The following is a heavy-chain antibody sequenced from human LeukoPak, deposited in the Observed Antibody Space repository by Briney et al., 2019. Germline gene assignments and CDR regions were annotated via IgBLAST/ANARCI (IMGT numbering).Heavy chain of an antibody. D-gene: IGHD2-2*01. CDR3: ARDYIRYCSSTSCLEKAYYYYYGMDV. Sequence: ASVTVSCKASGYTFTSYGISWVRQAPGQGLEWMGWISAYNGNTNYAQKLQGRVTMTTDTSTSTAYMELRSLRSDDTAVYYCARDYIRYCSSTSCLEKAYYYYYGMDVWGQGTTVTVSS. V-gene: IGHV1-18*01. CDR2: ISAYNGNT. J-gene: IGHJ6*02. CDR1: GYTFTSYG.